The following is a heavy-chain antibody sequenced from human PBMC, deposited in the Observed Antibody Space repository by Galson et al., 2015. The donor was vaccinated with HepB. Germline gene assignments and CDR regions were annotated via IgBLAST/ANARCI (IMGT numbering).Heavy chain of an antibody. CDR3: TRAPSSGVAIFGVAPYYFDF. V-gene: IGHV3-21*01. CDR2: ISSGGTYI. CDR1: GFTFNYYI. D-gene: IGHD3-3*01. Sequence: SLRLSCAASGFTFNYYIMNWVRQAPGKGLEWVSSISSGGTYIHYADSVKGRFTISRDNANNSLHLEMNSLRVDDTAVYYCTRAPSSGVAIFGVAPYYFDFWGQGTLVTVSS. J-gene: IGHJ4*02.